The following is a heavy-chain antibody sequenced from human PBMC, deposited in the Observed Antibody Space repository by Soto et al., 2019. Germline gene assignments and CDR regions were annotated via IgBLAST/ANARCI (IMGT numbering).Heavy chain of an antibody. Sequence: QVQLVQSGAEVKKPGSSVKVSCKASGGTFSSYAISWVRQAPGQGLEWMGGIIPIFGTATYAQKFQGRVTITANESTSTAYMELSSLRSEDTAVYYCARGPNTYYYDTQGRVADYYGMDVWGQGTTVTVSS. CDR1: GGTFSSYA. D-gene: IGHD3-22*01. CDR3: ARGPNTYYYDTQGRVADYYGMDV. CDR2: IIPIFGTA. J-gene: IGHJ6*02. V-gene: IGHV1-69*12.